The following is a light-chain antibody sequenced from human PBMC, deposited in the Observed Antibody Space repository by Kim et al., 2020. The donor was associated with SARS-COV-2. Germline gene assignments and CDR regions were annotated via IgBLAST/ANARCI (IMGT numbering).Light chain of an antibody. V-gene: IGLV2-8*01. Sequence: PGQSVTISCTGTSSDVGGYNYVSWYQQHPGKAPKLMIYEVSKRPSGVPDRFSGSKSGNTASLTVSGLQAEDEADYYCSSYAGSNPVFGGGTKLTVL. CDR3: SSYAGSNPV. CDR2: EVS. CDR1: SSDVGGYNY. J-gene: IGLJ3*02.